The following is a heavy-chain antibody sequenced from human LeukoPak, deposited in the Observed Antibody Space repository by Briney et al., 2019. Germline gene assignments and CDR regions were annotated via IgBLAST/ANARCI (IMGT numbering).Heavy chain of an antibody. D-gene: IGHD7-27*01. CDR3: ARSRAPGAADAFDI. V-gene: IGHV3-43*02. CDR2: ISGDGGST. CDR1: GFMFHDYA. J-gene: IGHJ3*02. Sequence: GGSLGLSCAAPGFMFHDYAIHWVRQAPGKGLEWVSLISGDGGSTFYADSVKGRFAISRDNSKNSLYLQMNSLRSDDTAMYYCARSRAPGAADAFDIWGQGTMVTVSS.